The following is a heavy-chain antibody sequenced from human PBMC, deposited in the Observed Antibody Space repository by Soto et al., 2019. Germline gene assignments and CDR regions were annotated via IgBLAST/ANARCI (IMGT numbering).Heavy chain of an antibody. D-gene: IGHD3-22*01. J-gene: IGHJ4*02. CDR1: GFTFSDYY. CDR2: ISSSGSTI. CDR3: ARTWTIASSGYSPFDY. V-gene: IGHV3-11*04. Sequence: GGSLSLSCAASGFTFSDYYMSWIRQAPGKGLEWVSYISSSGSTIYYADSVKGRVTITRDTSASTAYMELSSLRSEDTAVYYCARTWTIASSGYSPFDYWGQGTLVTVSS.